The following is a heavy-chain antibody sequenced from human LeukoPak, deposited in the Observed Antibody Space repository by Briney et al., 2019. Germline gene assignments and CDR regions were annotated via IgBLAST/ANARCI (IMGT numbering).Heavy chain of an antibody. J-gene: IGHJ4*02. CDR2: FHYSGST. Sequence: SETLSLTCAVSGDSISSYYWSWIRQPPGKGLEWIGYFHYSGSTNYSPSLKSRVTISIDTSKNQFSLKVSSVTAADTAVYYCAGGSSWSYYFDYWGQGTLVTVSS. V-gene: IGHV4-59*01. CDR1: GDSISSYY. D-gene: IGHD6-13*01. CDR3: AGGSSWSYYFDY.